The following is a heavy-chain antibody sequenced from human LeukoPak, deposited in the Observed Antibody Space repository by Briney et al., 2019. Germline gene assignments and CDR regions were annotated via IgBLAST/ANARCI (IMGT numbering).Heavy chain of an antibody. CDR2: IKKDGSET. D-gene: IGHD3-3*01. J-gene: IGHJ4*02. CDR3: IWSGEAD. V-gene: IGHV3-7*01. Sequence: GGSLRLSCSASAFSFRSYWMTWVRRAPGKGLEWVADIKKDGSETYYVDSVKGRFTISRDNAKNSVFLQMNSLRAEDTAVYFCIWSGEADWGQGTLVTVSS. CDR1: AFSFRSYW.